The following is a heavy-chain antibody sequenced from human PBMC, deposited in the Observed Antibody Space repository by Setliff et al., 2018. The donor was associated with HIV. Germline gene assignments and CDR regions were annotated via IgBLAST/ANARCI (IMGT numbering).Heavy chain of an antibody. CDR3: ASVSDFWSVSFGY. V-gene: IGHV3-7*03. Sequence: PGGSLRLSCATSGFNFTTYWMSWVRQAPGKGLEWVANIKQDGSEKYYVDSVRGRFTISRDNAQNSLDLQMNSLRAEDTAVYYCASVSDFWSVSFGYWGQGALVTVSS. D-gene: IGHD3-3*01. J-gene: IGHJ4*02. CDR1: GFNFTTYW. CDR2: IKQDGSEK.